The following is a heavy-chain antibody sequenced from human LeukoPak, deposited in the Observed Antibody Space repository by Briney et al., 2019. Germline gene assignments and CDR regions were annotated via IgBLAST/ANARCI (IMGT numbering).Heavy chain of an antibody. Sequence: SETLSLTCTVSGGSISSYYWSWIRQPAGKGLEWIGRIYTSGSTNYNPSLKSRVTMSVDTSKNQFSLKLSSVTAADTAVYYCARLEYYYDSRPSGNLLLDAFDIWGQGTMVTVSS. CDR1: GGSISSYY. D-gene: IGHD3-22*01. CDR2: IYTSGST. J-gene: IGHJ3*02. CDR3: ARLEYYYDSRPSGNLLLDAFDI. V-gene: IGHV4-4*07.